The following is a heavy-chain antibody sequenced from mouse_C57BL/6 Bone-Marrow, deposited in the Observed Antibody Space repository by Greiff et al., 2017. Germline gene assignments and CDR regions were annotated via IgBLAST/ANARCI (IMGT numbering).Heavy chain of an antibody. V-gene: IGHV2-9-1*01. D-gene: IGHD6-2*01. CDR3: AASGVDYYAMDY. CDR2: IWTGGGT. J-gene: IGHJ4*01. CDR1: GFSLTSYS. Sequence: VQLQESGPGLVAPSQRLSITCTVSGFSLTSYSISWVRQPPGKGLEWLGVIWTGGGTTYNSALNSRLSISKENAKSQVFLKMNSLQTDDTAGYYCAASGVDYYAMDYWGQGTSVTVSS.